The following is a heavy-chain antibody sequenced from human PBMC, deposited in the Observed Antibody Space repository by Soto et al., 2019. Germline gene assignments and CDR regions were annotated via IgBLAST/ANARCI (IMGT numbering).Heavy chain of an antibody. V-gene: IGHV3-30*18. CDR1: EFTFSKHG. J-gene: IGHJ4*02. D-gene: IGHD2-8*01. Sequence: GWSLRLSCAASEFTFSKHGMHWVRQAPGKGLEWVAVISYDGSNKYYGDSVKDRFTISRDNSKNTLYLHMNSLRPEDTAVYFCAKGPPLLMVYPVLDSWGQGTPVTVSS. CDR2: ISYDGSNK. CDR3: AKGPPLLMVYPVLDS.